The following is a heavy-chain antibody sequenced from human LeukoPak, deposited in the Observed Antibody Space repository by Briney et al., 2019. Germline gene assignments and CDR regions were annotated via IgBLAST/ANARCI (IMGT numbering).Heavy chain of an antibody. D-gene: IGHD2-2*01. Sequence: GSLRLSCAASGFTFSSYAMHWVRQAPGKGLEWVAVISYDGRNQYYADSVKGRFTVSRDNSKSTLYLQMNRLRGEDTAVYYCARDPLSTCSSTSCYPDYWGQGTLVTVSS. J-gene: IGHJ4*02. CDR3: ARDPLSTCSSTSCYPDY. CDR1: GFTFSSYA. V-gene: IGHV3-30*04. CDR2: ISYDGRNQ.